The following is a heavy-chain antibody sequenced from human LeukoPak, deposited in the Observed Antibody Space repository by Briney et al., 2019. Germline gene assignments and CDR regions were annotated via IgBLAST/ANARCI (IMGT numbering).Heavy chain of an antibody. CDR1: GYTFSSYD. J-gene: IGHJ3*02. D-gene: IGHD1-1*01. Sequence: ASVKVSCKASGYTFSSYDINWVRQATGQRLEWMGWINAGSGNTKYSQKFQGRVTITRDTSASTAYMELSSLRSEDTAVYYCARMYRTDAFDIWGQGTMVTVSS. V-gene: IGHV1-3*01. CDR2: INAGSGNT. CDR3: ARMYRTDAFDI.